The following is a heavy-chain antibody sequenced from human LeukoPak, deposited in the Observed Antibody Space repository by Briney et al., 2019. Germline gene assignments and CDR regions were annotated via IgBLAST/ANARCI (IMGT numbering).Heavy chain of an antibody. V-gene: IGHV4-34*01. J-gene: IGHJ4*02. D-gene: IGHD2-15*01. CDR3: ARGLSAIVY. CDR2: INHSGST. Sequence: SETLSLTCAVYGGSFSGYYWSWIRQPPGKGLEWIGEINHSGSTNYNPSLKSRVTISVDTSKNQFSLKLSSVTAADAAVYYCARGLSAIVYWGQGTLVTVSS. CDR1: GGSFSGYY.